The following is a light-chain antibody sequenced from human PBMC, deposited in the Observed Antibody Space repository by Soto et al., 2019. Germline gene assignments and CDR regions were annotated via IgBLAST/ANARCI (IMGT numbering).Light chain of an antibody. CDR1: GSSIGTNT. V-gene: IGLV1-44*01. CDR3: AAWDGSLNNVL. CDR2: GDN. Sequence: QPVLTQPPSASGNPGQRVTISCSGSGSSIGTNTVNWYRQLPGTAPKLLIYGDNQRPSGVPDRFSGSKSGTSASLAISGLQSEDEAEYYCAAWDGSLNNVLFGGGTKVTVL. J-gene: IGLJ2*01.